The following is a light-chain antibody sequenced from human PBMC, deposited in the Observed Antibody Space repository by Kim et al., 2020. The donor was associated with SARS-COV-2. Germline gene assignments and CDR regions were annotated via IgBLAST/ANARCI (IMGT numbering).Light chain of an antibody. J-gene: IGKJ2*03. CDR1: QSISSW. V-gene: IGKV1-5*03. CDR2: KAS. Sequence: AFVGDRVTIACRASQSISSWLAWYQQKPGKAPKVLIYKASSLESGVPSRFSGSGSGTEFTLTISSLQPDDFATYYCQQYNDYPYSFGQGTKLEI. CDR3: QQYNDYPYS.